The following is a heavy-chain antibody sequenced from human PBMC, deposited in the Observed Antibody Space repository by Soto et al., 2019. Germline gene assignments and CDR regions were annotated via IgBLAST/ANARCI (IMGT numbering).Heavy chain of an antibody. V-gene: IGHV1-2*02. CDR3: ARQWPQGYYGMDV. CDR2: INPNSGGT. Sequence: ASVKVSCKASGYTFTGYYMHWVRQAPGQGLEWMGWINPNSGGTNYAQKFQGRVTMTRDTSISTAYMEPSRLRSDDTAVYYCARQWPQGYYGMDVWGQGTTVTVSS. D-gene: IGHD6-19*01. CDR1: GYTFTGYY. J-gene: IGHJ6*02.